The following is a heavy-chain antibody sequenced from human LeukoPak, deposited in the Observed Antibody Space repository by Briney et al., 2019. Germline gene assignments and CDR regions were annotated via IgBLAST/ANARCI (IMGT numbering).Heavy chain of an antibody. CDR1: GFTFSSYS. D-gene: IGHD4-23*01. CDR3: ARERYGGNSGLYDDY. J-gene: IGHJ4*02. V-gene: IGHV3-21*01. Sequence: PGGSLRLSCAASGFTFSSYSMNWVRQAPGKGLEWVSSISSSSSYIYYADSVKGRFTISRDNAKNSLYLQMNSLRAEDTAVYYCARERYGGNSGLYDDYWGQGTLVTVSS. CDR2: ISSSSSYI.